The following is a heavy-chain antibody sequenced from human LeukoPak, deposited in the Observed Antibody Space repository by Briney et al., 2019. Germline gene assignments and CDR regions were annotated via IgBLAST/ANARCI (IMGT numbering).Heavy chain of an antibody. CDR1: GFAFSTYW. Sequence: GGSLRLSCAASGFAFSTYWMHWVRQAPGKGPVWVSRISPDGRDTIYADSVKGRFTMSRDNDKNTLYLKLSSLRAEDTDVCYCVRAVAGKGCIDYWGQGTLVTVSS. CDR3: VRAVAGKGCIDY. V-gene: IGHV3-74*01. D-gene: IGHD6-19*01. J-gene: IGHJ4*02. CDR2: ISPDGRDT.